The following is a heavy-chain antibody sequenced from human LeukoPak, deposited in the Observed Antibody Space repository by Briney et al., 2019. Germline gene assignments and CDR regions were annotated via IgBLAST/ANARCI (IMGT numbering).Heavy chain of an antibody. CDR2: ISAYNGNT. Sequence: ASVKVSCKASGGTFSSYAISWVRQAPGQGLEWMGWISAYNGNTNYAQKLQGRVTMTTDTSTSTAYMELRSLRSDDTAVYYCARDDHYYDSSGYYHFDYWGQGTLVTVSS. CDR3: ARDDHYYDSSGYYHFDY. D-gene: IGHD3-22*01. J-gene: IGHJ4*02. V-gene: IGHV1-18*01. CDR1: GGTFSSYA.